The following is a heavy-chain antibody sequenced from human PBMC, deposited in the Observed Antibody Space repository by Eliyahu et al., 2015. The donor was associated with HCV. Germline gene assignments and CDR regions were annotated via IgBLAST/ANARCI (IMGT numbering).Heavy chain of an antibody. D-gene: IGHD6-13*01. CDR1: GFTFSSYG. Sequence: QVQLVESGGGVVQPGRSLRLSCAASGFTFSSYGMHWVRQGPGKGVGGVAVIWYDGSNKYYADSVKGRFTISRDNSKNTLYLQMNSLRAEDTAVYYCARSRDSSSWYRWFDPWGQGTLVTVSS. J-gene: IGHJ5*02. V-gene: IGHV3-33*01. CDR2: IWYDGSNK. CDR3: ARSRDSSSWYRWFDP.